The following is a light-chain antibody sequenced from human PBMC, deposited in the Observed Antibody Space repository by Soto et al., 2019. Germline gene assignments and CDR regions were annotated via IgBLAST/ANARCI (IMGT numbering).Light chain of an antibody. Sequence: AIQMTQSPSSLSASVGDRVTITCRASQGIRDDLAWYQQKPGKAPKLLIYSASSLPSGVPSRFSGSGSGTDFTRTISSLQPEDFATYFCLHDYEFPFTFGPGTRVDIK. CDR1: QGIRDD. CDR2: SAS. V-gene: IGKV1-6*01. J-gene: IGKJ3*01. CDR3: LHDYEFPFT.